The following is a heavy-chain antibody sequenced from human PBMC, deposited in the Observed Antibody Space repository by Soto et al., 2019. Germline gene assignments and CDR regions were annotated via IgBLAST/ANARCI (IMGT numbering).Heavy chain of an antibody. D-gene: IGHD3-22*01. CDR3: ARVIFYDSSGCLDY. J-gene: IGHJ4*02. CDR1: GVSISSYY. V-gene: IGHV4-59*01. CDR2: IYYSGST. Sequence: SETLSLTCTVSGVSISSYYWSWIRQPPGKGLEWIGYIYYSGSTNYNPSLKSRVTISVDTSKNQFSLKLSSVTAADTAVYYCARVIFYDSSGCLDYWGQGTLVTVS.